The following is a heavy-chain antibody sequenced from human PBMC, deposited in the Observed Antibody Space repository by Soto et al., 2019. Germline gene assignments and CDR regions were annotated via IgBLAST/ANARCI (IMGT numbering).Heavy chain of an antibody. CDR3: TTTPLTSSGGPDAFDI. CDR1: GGTFSSSP. Sequence: QVQLEQSGAEVKKPGSSVKVSCKASGGTFSSSPIYWVRQAPEQGLAWMGGIIPQFAAANYAQKFQGSVMITAEKATSTAYLELSSLRSEDTAVYHCTTTPLTSSGGPDAFDIWGQGTMVTVSS. V-gene: IGHV1-69*06. D-gene: IGHD6-25*01. J-gene: IGHJ3*02. CDR2: IIPQFAAA.